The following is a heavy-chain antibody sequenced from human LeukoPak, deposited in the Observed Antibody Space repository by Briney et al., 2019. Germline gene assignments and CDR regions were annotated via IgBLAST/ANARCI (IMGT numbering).Heavy chain of an antibody. D-gene: IGHD6-19*01. CDR2: VSGSGTTT. CDR1: GFTFGNYA. J-gene: IGHJ6*02. V-gene: IGHV3-23*01. Sequence: AGGSLRLSCAASGFTFGNYAMSWVRQAPGKGLEWVSGVSGSGTTTYYADSVKGRFTVSRDNSKNTLFLQMNSLRDEDTTVYYCAREPGWINYGMDVWGQGTTVTVSS. CDR3: AREPGWINYGMDV.